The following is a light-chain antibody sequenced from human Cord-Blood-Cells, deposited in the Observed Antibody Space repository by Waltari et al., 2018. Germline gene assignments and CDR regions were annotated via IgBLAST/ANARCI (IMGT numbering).Light chain of an antibody. CDR2: EGS. J-gene: IGLJ1*01. V-gene: IGLV2-23*01. CDR3: CSYAGSSSYV. CDR1: SSDVGSYNL. Sequence: QSALTQPASVSGSPGQSITISCTGTSSDVGSYNLVSWYQQNPGKAPKLMIYEGSKRPSAVSNRFSVSKSGNTASLTISGLQAEDEADYYCCSYAGSSSYVFGTGTKVTVL.